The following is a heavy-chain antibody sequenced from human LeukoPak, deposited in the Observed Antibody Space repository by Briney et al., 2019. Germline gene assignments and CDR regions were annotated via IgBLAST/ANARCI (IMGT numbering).Heavy chain of an antibody. Sequence: KPGGSLRLSCAASGFTFSDYYMSWIRQAPGKGLEWVSYISSSGSTIYYADSVKGRFTISRDNAKNSLYLQMNSLSAEDTAVYCCARALGFGELIFDYWGQGTLVTVSS. CDR1: GFTFSDYY. D-gene: IGHD3-10*01. J-gene: IGHJ4*02. CDR2: ISSSGSTI. CDR3: ARALGFGELIFDY. V-gene: IGHV3-11*01.